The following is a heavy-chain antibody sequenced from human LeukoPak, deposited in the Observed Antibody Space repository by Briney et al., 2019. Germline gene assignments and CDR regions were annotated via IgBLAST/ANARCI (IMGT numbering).Heavy chain of an antibody. CDR1: GYTFTSYD. Sequence: ASVKVSCKASGYTFTSYDINWVRQATGQGLEWMGWMNPNSGNTGYAQKFQGRVTMTTNTSTSTAYMELSSLRSEDRAVYYCAAENCSSSSCYSGWLDRWGEGTLVTVS. D-gene: IGHD2-2*02. V-gene: IGHV1-8*01. CDR3: AAENCSSSSCYSGWLDR. CDR2: MNPNSGNT. J-gene: IGHJ5*02.